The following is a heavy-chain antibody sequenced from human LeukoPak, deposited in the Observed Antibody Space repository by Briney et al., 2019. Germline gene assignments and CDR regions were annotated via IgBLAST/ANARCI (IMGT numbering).Heavy chain of an antibody. D-gene: IGHD3-3*01. CDR2: IYPGDSDT. Sequence: GESLKIPCKGSGYSFTSYWIGWVRQMPGKGLEWMGIIYPGDSDTRYSPSFQGQVTISADKSISTAYLQWSSLKASDTAMYYCARQRITIFGVVGDAFDIWGQGTMVTVSS. J-gene: IGHJ3*02. V-gene: IGHV5-51*01. CDR1: GYSFTSYW. CDR3: ARQRITIFGVVGDAFDI.